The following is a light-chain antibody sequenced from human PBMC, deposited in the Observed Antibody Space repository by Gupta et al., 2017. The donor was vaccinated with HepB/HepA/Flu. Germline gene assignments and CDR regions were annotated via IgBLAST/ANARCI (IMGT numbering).Light chain of an antibody. Sequence: EIVMTQSPDTPSVSPGERATLPCRASQSVSSTLDWYQHKPGQTPKLLIYGASTRSTGIPARFSGSGSGTEFTLTISSLQSEDSAVYYCQQYKDWPPSSFGQGTKLEIK. CDR2: GAS. CDR1: QSVSST. CDR3: QQYKDWPPSS. J-gene: IGKJ2*04. V-gene: IGKV3-15*01.